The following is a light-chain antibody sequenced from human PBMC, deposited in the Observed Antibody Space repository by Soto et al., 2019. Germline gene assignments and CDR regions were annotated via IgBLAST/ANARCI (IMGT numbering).Light chain of an antibody. CDR2: DVT. J-gene: IGLJ1*01. CDR1: SSDVGGYNF. V-gene: IGLV2-14*03. CDR3: TSYTSSITYV. Sequence: QSVLTQPASVSGSPGQSITISCTGTSSDVGGYNFVSWYQHHPGKATKLIIYDVTNRPSGISNSFSGSKSGNTASLTISWLQAEDEADYYCTSYTSSITYVFGTGTKVTVL.